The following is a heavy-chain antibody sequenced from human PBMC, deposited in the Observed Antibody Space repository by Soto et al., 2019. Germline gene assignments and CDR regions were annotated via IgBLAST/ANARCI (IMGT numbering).Heavy chain of an antibody. CDR2: FSYRGRT. Sequence: QVQLQESGPGLVKPSETLSLTCTVSGDSISNYYWSWIRQPPGKGLEWLGYFSYRGRTKYTPSLKSRVTISVGASKHRFSANVSAQNAAYTAVYYCTRVGARYSVGATCPMAYWGQGALVTVSS. CDR1: GDSISNYY. CDR3: TRVGARYSVGATCPMAY. J-gene: IGHJ4*02. V-gene: IGHV4-59*01. D-gene: IGHD3-9*01.